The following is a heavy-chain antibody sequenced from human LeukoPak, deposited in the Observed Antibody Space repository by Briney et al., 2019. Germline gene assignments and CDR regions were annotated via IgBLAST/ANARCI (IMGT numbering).Heavy chain of an antibody. CDR1: GDPIRSDSYY. Sequence: SQTLSLTCTVSGDPIRSDSYYWNWLRQPAGKGLEWIGRIYASGSTNYNPSLKSRVTISLDTSRNRFSLNLSSVTATDTAVYFCARDRSSGWLNWFDPWGQGTLVTASP. D-gene: IGHD6-19*01. J-gene: IGHJ5*02. CDR2: IYASGST. V-gene: IGHV4-61*02. CDR3: ARDRSSGWLNWFDP.